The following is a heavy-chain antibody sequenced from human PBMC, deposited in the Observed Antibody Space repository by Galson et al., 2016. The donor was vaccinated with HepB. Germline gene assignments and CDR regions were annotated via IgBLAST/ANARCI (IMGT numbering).Heavy chain of an antibody. CDR2: ISYDGDEGNE. J-gene: IGHJ4*02. CDR1: GFTFSSYA. CDR3: AKNSVRFWAAYYFDY. Sequence: SLRLSCAASGFTFSSYAFRWVRQAPGKGLEWVAVISYDGDEGNEYYADSVKGRFTISRDNSKNTLYLQMNSLKPEDTAVYYCAKNSVRFWAAYYFDYWGQGTLVTVSS. D-gene: IGHD1-26*01. V-gene: IGHV3-30*04.